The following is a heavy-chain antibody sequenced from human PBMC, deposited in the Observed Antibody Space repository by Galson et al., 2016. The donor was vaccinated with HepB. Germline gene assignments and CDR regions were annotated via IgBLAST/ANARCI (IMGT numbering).Heavy chain of an antibody. CDR2: IFSGSNT. V-gene: IGHV3-53*01. Sequence: SLRLSCAASGFTVSSNYMSWVRQAPGKGLGWVSVIFSGSNTYYADSMKGRFTISRDNAKKSLYLQMSSLRADDTAIYYCARESSGYDYDFDLWGQGTMVTVSS. CDR1: GFTVSSNY. CDR3: ARESSGYDYDFDL. J-gene: IGHJ3*01. D-gene: IGHD5-12*01.